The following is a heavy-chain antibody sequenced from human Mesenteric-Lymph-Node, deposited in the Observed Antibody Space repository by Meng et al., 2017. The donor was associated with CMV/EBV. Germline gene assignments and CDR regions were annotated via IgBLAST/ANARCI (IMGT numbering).Heavy chain of an antibody. Sequence: GGSLRLSCAASGFTLSSYSMNWVRQAPGKGLEWVSYISSSRSTIYYADSVKGRFTISRDNAKNSLYLQMNSLRAEDTAVYYCARDDYSNIDGMDVWGQGTTVTVSS. D-gene: IGHD4-11*01. CDR1: GFTLSSYS. J-gene: IGHJ6*02. CDR3: ARDDYSNIDGMDV. CDR2: ISSSRSTI. V-gene: IGHV3-48*04.